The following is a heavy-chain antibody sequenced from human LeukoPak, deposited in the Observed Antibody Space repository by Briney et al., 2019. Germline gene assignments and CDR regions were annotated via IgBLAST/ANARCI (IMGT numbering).Heavy chain of an antibody. D-gene: IGHD5-18*01. CDR1: GGTFVSYV. Sequence: GSSVRVSCKASGGTFVSYVISWVGQAPGQGREWMGGIIPIFGTAHYAQKFQGRLTITAEESTSTVYMEMSSLRSEDTAMYYCAKEGDTALVTGYFDLWGRGTLVTASS. J-gene: IGHJ2*01. CDR3: AKEGDTALVTGYFDL. CDR2: IIPIFGTA. V-gene: IGHV1-69*01.